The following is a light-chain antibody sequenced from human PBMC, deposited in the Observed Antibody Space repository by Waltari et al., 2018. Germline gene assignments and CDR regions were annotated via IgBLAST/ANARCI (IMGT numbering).Light chain of an antibody. CDR1: QSVSSN. Sequence: EIVMTQSPATLSVSPGERATLPCRASQSVSSNLARYQQKPGQAPRLLIYGASTRATGIPARFSGSGSGTEFTLTISSMQSEDFAVYYCQQYNNWPALTFGGGTKVEIK. CDR3: QQYNNWPALT. CDR2: GAS. J-gene: IGKJ4*01. V-gene: IGKV3-15*01.